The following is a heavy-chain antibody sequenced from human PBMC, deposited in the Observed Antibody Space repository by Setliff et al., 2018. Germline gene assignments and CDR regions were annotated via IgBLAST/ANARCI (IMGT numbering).Heavy chain of an antibody. D-gene: IGHD3-22*01. J-gene: IGHJ4*02. CDR1: GDSISSGSYY. CDR2: LRTSGST. CDR3: RVWVDMIEVDS. Sequence: SETLSLTCTVSGDSISSGSYYWSWIRQPAGKGLEWVGRLRTSGSTNYNPSLKSRVTISVDTSKNQFSLKLSSVTAADTAVYYCRVWVDMIEVDSWAQGTLVTVPQ. V-gene: IGHV4-61*02.